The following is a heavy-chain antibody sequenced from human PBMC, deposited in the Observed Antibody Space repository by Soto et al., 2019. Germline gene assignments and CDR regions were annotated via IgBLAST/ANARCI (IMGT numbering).Heavy chain of an antibody. CDR3: ARGGSLYWYFDL. CDR2: INAGNGNT. D-gene: IGHD1-26*01. J-gene: IGHJ2*01. V-gene: IGHV1-3*01. CDR1: GYTFTNYA. Sequence: EASVKVSRKASGYTFTNYAMHWVRQAPGQRLEWMGWINAGNGNTKYSQKFQGRVTITRDTSASTAYMELSSLRSEDTAVYYCARGGSLYWYFDLWGRGTLVTVSS.